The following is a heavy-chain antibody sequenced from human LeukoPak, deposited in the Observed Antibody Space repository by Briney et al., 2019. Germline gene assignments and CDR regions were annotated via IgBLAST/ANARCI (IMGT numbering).Heavy chain of an antibody. V-gene: IGHV4-34*01. J-gene: IGHJ6*03. Sequence: SETLTLTCAVYGGSFSGYYWSWIRQPPGKGLEWMGGINHSGSTNYNPHLKSRVTISVDTSKNQFSLKLSSVTAADTAVYYCARSLGTSQNYYYYMDVWGKGTTVTVSS. D-gene: IGHD2-2*01. CDR3: ARSLGTSQNYYYYMDV. CDR1: GGSFSGYY. CDR2: INHSGST.